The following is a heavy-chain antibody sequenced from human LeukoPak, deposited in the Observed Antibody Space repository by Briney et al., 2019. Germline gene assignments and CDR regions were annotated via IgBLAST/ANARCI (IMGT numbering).Heavy chain of an antibody. Sequence: SETLSLTCAVSDYSISSSYWWGWIRQPPGRGLEWIGYIHYNGNIHYNSTLKSRITMSVDASKNQFSLELNSVTAVDTAVYYCATKGANLGYFDYWGQGSLVTVPS. CDR2: IHYNGNI. D-gene: IGHD7-27*01. J-gene: IGHJ4*02. CDR1: DYSISSSYW. V-gene: IGHV4-28*05. CDR3: ATKGANLGYFDY.